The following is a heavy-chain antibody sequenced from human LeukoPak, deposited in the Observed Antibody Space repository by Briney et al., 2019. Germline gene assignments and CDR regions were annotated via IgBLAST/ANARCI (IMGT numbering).Heavy chain of an antibody. D-gene: IGHD1-26*01. V-gene: IGHV3-64D*06. J-gene: IGHJ4*02. CDR1: GFTFSSYA. CDR2: ITNNGSIT. CDR3: VKVSSTVGATYFDY. Sequence: GGSLRLSCSASGFTFSSYAMHWVRQAPGKGVEYVSGITNNGSITYHADSVKGRFTISRDNSKNTLYFQMSSLRAEDTAVYYFVKVSSTVGATYFDYWGQGTLVTVSS.